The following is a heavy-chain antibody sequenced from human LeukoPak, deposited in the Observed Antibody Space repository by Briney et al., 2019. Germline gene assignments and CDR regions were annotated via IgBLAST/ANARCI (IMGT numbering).Heavy chain of an antibody. V-gene: IGHV4-61*02. CDR2: IYTSGST. Sequence: SETLSPTCTVSGGSISSGSYYWSWIRQPAGKGLEWIGRIYTSGSTNHNPSLKSRVTISVDTSKNQFSLKLSSVTAADTAVYYCARDLVDIAVAGTGWYFDLWGRGTLVAVSS. D-gene: IGHD6-19*01. J-gene: IGHJ2*01. CDR3: ARDLVDIAVAGTGWYFDL. CDR1: GGSISSGSYY.